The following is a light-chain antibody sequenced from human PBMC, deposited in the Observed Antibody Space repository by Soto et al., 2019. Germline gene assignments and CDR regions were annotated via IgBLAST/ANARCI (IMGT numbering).Light chain of an antibody. CDR3: VQYNSYART. CDR1: PGVSND. CDR2: TQS. J-gene: IGKJ1*01. Sequence: DLQMPQSPSSLSASVGDRVTISCRASPGVSNDLAWYQQKPGKAPKGLIYTQSSLDSGVPSRFRGSGSGIDFTLTISSLQTEDFATYYCVQYNSYARTFGQGTKVEIK. V-gene: IGKV1-17*01.